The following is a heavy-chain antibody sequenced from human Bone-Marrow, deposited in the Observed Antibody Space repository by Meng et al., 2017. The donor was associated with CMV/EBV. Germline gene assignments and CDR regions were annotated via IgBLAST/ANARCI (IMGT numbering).Heavy chain of an antibody. Sequence: ASVKVSCKASGYTFTTYSITWVRQAPGQGLEWMGWISPYNGNTDYAQKFQGRVTMTTDTSTSTAYMEVRSPTSDDTAIYYCARGSWNYDFWGRGTLVTVSS. CDR3: ARGSWNYDF. V-gene: IGHV1-18*01. D-gene: IGHD1-7*01. J-gene: IGHJ4*02. CDR2: ISPYNGNT. CDR1: GYTFTTYS.